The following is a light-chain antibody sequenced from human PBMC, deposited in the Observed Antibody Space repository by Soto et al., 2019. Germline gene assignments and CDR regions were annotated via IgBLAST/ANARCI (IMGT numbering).Light chain of an antibody. J-gene: IGKJ1*01. CDR1: QSVSTY. V-gene: IGKV3-11*01. CDR3: QQRSNWHGT. Sequence: EIVLTQSPATLSLSPGERATLSCRASQSVSTYLAWYQQKPGQAPRLLIYDASNRATGIPARFSGSGSGTDFTLTISSLEPEDFVVYYCQQRSNWHGTFGQGTKVEVK. CDR2: DAS.